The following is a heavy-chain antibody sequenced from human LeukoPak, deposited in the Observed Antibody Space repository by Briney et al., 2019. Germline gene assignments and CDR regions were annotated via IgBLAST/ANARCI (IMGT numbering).Heavy chain of an antibody. V-gene: IGHV1-2*06. J-gene: IGHJ6*03. CDR2: INPNSGGT. CDR3: ARGVHSSSWAYYYYYMDV. Sequence: GASVKVSCKASGYTFTGYYMHWVRQAPGQGLEWMGRINPNSGGTNYAQKFQGRVTMTRDTSISTAYMELSRLRSDDTAVYYCARGVHSSSWAYYYYYMDVWGKGTTVTVSS. CDR1: GYTFTGYY. D-gene: IGHD6-13*01.